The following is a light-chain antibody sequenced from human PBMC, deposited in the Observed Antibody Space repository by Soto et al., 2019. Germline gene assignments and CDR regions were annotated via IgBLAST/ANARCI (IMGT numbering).Light chain of an antibody. CDR2: WAS. J-gene: IGKJ2*01. Sequence: DIVMTQSPDSLAVSLGERATINCKSSQNVLYSSNNKNYLAWYQQKPGQPPKLLIYWASTRESGVPDRFSGSGSGTDFTLTISSLQAEDVAVYYCQLYYSTPQTFGQGTKLEIK. CDR1: QNVLYSSNNKNY. CDR3: QLYYSTPQT. V-gene: IGKV4-1*01.